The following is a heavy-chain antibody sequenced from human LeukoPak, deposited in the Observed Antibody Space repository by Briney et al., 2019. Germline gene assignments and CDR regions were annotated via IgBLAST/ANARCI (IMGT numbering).Heavy chain of an antibody. Sequence: GGSLRLSCAASGFTFSSYKMNWVRQAPGKGLEWVSSISGSSSYIYYADSVKGRSTISRDNAKNSLYLQMNSLRVEDTAVYYCARVQSQLLPDYWGQGTLVTVSP. V-gene: IGHV3-21*01. CDR2: ISGSSSYI. D-gene: IGHD2-2*01. CDR3: ARVQSQLLPDY. CDR1: GFTFSSYK. J-gene: IGHJ4*02.